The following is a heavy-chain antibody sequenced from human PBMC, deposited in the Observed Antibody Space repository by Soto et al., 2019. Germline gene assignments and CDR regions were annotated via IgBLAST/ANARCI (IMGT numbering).Heavy chain of an antibody. CDR1: GFTFSSYA. CDR3: ARVTYYDFWSGPEAFDY. D-gene: IGHD3-3*01. V-gene: IGHV3-30-3*01. CDR2: ISYDGSNK. J-gene: IGHJ4*02. Sequence: PGGSLILSCAASGFTFSSYAMHWVRQAPGKGLEWVAVISYDGSNKYYADSVKGRFTISRDNSKNTLYLQMNSLRAEDTAVYYCARVTYYDFWSGPEAFDYWGQGTLVTVSS.